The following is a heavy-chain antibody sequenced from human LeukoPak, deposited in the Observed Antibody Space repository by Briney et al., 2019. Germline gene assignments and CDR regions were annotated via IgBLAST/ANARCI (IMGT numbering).Heavy chain of an antibody. V-gene: IGHV4-59*01. Sequence: SETLSLTCTVSGGSISSYYWSWIRQTPGKGLEWIGYIYYSGSTNFNPSLKSRVTISVDTSKNQFSLKMSSVTAADTAVYFCARYYGSGYYYYYYYMDVWGKGTTVTISS. CDR3: ARYYGSGYYYYYYYMDV. J-gene: IGHJ6*03. CDR1: GGSISSYY. D-gene: IGHD3-10*01. CDR2: IYYSGST.